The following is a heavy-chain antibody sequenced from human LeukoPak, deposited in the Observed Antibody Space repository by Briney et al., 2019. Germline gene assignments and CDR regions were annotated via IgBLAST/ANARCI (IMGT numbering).Heavy chain of an antibody. CDR1: GFTFSDYY. Sequence: RSGGSLRLSCAASGFTFSDYYMSWLRQAPGKGREWVSYISSSSSYTKYADSVKGRFTISRDNAKNSLYLQMNSLRAEDTAVYHCARDRYCSGGSCYGWFDPWGQGTLVTVSS. D-gene: IGHD2-15*01. CDR3: ARDRYCSGGSCYGWFDP. CDR2: ISSSSSYT. V-gene: IGHV3-11*06. J-gene: IGHJ5*02.